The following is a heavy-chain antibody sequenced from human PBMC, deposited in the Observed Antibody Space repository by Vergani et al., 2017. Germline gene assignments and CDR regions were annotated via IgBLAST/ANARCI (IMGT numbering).Heavy chain of an antibody. V-gene: IGHV1-3*01. J-gene: IGHJ5*02. Sequence: QVQLVQSGAEVKKPGASVKVSCKASGYTFTSYAMHWVRQAPEQRLEWMGWINAGNGNTKYSQKFQGRVTITRDTSASTAYMELSSLRSEDTAVYYCARDAGVGAPSPNWFDPWGQGTLVTVSS. D-gene: IGHD1-26*01. CDR1: GYTFTSYA. CDR3: ARDAGVGAPSPNWFDP. CDR2: INAGNGNT.